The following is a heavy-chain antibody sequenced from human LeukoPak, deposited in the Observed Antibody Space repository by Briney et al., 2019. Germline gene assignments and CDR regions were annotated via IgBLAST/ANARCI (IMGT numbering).Heavy chain of an antibody. CDR1: GGSISSYY. CDR2: IYTSGST. CDR3: ARHFTIVAAEFDP. D-gene: IGHD6-13*01. Sequence: SETLSLTCTVSGGSISSYYWSWIRQPPGKGLEWIGYIYTSGSTNYNPSLKSRVTISVDTSKNQFSLKLSSVTAADTAVYYCARHFTIVAAEFDPWGQGTLVTVSS. J-gene: IGHJ5*02. V-gene: IGHV4-4*09.